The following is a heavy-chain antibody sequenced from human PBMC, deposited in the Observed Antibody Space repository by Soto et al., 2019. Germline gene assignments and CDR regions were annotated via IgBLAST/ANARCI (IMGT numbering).Heavy chain of an antibody. CDR3: ARDGFFGVVIGSYYYGMDV. Sequence: ASVKVSCKASGHTFTGYYMHWVRQAPGQGLEWMGWINPNSGGTNYAQKFQGRVTMTRDTSISTAYMELSRLRSDDTAVYYCARDGFFGVVIGSYYYGMDVWGQGTTVTVSS. V-gene: IGHV1-2*02. CDR2: INPNSGGT. D-gene: IGHD3-3*01. CDR1: GHTFTGYY. J-gene: IGHJ6*02.